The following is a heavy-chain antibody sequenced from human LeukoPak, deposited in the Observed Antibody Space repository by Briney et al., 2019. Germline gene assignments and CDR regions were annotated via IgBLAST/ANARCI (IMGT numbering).Heavy chain of an antibody. V-gene: IGHV1-24*01. J-gene: IGHJ4*02. D-gene: IGHD6-13*01. Sequence: GASVKVSCKVSGYTLTELSMHWVRQAPGKGLEWMGGFDPEDGETIYAQKFQGRVTMTEDTSTDTAYMELSSLRSEDTAVYYCTTDRSYSSSWYLFDYWGQGTLVTVSS. CDR1: GYTLTELS. CDR3: TTDRSYSSSWYLFDY. CDR2: FDPEDGET.